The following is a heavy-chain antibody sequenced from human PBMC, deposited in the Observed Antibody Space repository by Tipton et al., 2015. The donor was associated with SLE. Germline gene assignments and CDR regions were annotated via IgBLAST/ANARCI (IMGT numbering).Heavy chain of an antibody. Sequence: TLSLTCAVSGYSISSGYYWGWIRQPPGKGLEWIGSIYHSGSTYYNPSLKSRVTISVDTSKNQFSLKLSSVTAADTAVYYCARGGYYDSSGVPYFDYWGQGTLVTVSS. CDR2: IYHSGST. V-gene: IGHV4-38-2*01. CDR3: ARGGYYDSSGVPYFDY. J-gene: IGHJ4*02. CDR1: GYSISSGYY. D-gene: IGHD3-22*01.